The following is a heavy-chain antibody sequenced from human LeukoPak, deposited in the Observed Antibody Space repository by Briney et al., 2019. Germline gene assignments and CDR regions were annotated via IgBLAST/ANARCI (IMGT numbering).Heavy chain of an antibody. Sequence: SETLSLTCTVSGGSISSYYWSWIRQPPGKGLEWIGYIYYSGSTNYNPSLKSRVTISVDTSKNRFSLKLSSVTAADTAMYYCARHDPSRSGWYGYFDYWGQGTLVTVSS. CDR2: IYYSGST. CDR3: ARHDPSRSGWYGYFDY. D-gene: IGHD6-19*01. J-gene: IGHJ4*02. CDR1: GGSISSYY. V-gene: IGHV4-59*08.